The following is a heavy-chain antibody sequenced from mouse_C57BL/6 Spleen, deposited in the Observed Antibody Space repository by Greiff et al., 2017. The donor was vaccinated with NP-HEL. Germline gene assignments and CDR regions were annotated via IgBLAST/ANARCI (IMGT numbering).Heavy chain of an antibody. V-gene: IGHV7-3*02. CDR2: IRNKANGYTT. CDR3: ARDGNYFDY. J-gene: IGHJ2*01. Sequence: EVKVVESGGGLVQPGGSLRLSCATSGFTFTDYYMSWVRQPPGKALEWLGFIRNKANGYTTEYSASVKGRFTISRDKSQSILYLQMNTLRAEDSATYYCARDGNYFDYWGQGTTLTVSS. CDR1: GFTFTDYY.